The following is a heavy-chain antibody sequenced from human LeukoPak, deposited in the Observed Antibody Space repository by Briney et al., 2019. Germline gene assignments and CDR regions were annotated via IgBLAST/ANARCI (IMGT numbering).Heavy chain of an antibody. V-gene: IGHV3-7*01. CDR2: IKEDGSEK. Sequence: GGSLGLSCATSGFTFTNYWLSWVRQAPGKGLEWVANIKEDGSEKYYVDSVKGRFTISRDDAKNSLSLQMNSLRAEDTAVYYCVRGGGYFDYWGQGTLVTVSS. J-gene: IGHJ4*02. CDR1: GFTFTNYW. CDR3: VRGGGYFDY. D-gene: IGHD3-16*01.